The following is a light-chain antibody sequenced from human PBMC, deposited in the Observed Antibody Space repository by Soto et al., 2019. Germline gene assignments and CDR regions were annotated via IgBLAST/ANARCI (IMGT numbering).Light chain of an antibody. V-gene: IGLV2-14*01. J-gene: IGLJ1*01. CDR2: DVT. CDR3: CSYASSTPYV. Sequence: QSVLTQPASVSGSPGQPIAISCTGTSSDVGGYNFVSWYQQYPGKAPKLMIYDVTSRPSGVSNRFSGSKSGTTASLTISGLQAEDVADYYCCSYASSTPYVFGTGTKVTVL. CDR1: SSDVGGYNF.